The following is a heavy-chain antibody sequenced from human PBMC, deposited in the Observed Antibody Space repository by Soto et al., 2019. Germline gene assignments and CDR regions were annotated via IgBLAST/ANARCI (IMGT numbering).Heavy chain of an antibody. J-gene: IGHJ4*02. CDR1: GGSFSGYY. CDR3: ARGAIAVAAPYDY. CDR2: INHSGST. V-gene: IGHV4-34*01. Sequence: PSETLSLTCAVYGGSFSGYYWSWIRQPPGKGLEWIGEINHSGSTNYNPSLKSRVTISVDTSKNQFSLKLSSVTAADTAVYYCARGAIAVAAPYDYWGQGTLVTVSS. D-gene: IGHD6-19*01.